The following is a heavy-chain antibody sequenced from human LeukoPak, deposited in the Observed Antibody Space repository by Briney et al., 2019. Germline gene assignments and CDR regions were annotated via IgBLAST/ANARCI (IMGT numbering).Heavy chain of an antibody. CDR3: ARDNDSRDPPHFDY. Sequence: SVKVSCKASGHTFTGYYMHWVRQATGQGLEWMGGIIPIFGTANYARKFQDRVTITADKSTRTAYMELSSLRSEDTAVYYCARDNDSRDPPHFDYWGQGTLVTVSS. D-gene: IGHD3-16*01. CDR2: IIPIFGTA. CDR1: GHTFTGYY. J-gene: IGHJ4*02. V-gene: IGHV1-69*06.